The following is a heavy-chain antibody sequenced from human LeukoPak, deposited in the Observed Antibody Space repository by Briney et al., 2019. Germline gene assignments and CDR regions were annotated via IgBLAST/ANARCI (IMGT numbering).Heavy chain of an antibody. CDR1: GSIFTSYW. CDR2: IDPSDSYT. V-gene: IGHV5-10-1*01. CDR3: ARHGGYCSSTSCYGIGWFDP. D-gene: IGHD2-2*01. J-gene: IGHJ5*02. Sequence: LGASLQISCKGSGSIFTSYWISGVRQLPGKGLEGMGRIDPSDSYTNYSPSFQGHVTISADKSISTAYLQWSSLKASDTAMYYCARHGGYCSSTSCYGIGWFDPWGQGTLVTVSS.